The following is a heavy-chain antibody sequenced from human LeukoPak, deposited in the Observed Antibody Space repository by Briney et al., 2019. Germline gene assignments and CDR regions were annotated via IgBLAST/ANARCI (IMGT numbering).Heavy chain of an antibody. CDR2: ISDSGNT. V-gene: IGHV4-39*02. J-gene: IGHJ4*02. Sequence: SETLSLTCTVSGGSISSGNFYWAWVRQPPGKGLHWIGSISDSGNTFYNPSLKSRVTILVDTSKNHFSLKLSSVTAADTAMYFCARLDYGDFDFDYWGQGTLLTVSS. CDR3: ARLDYGDFDFDY. D-gene: IGHD4-17*01. CDR1: GGSISSGNFY.